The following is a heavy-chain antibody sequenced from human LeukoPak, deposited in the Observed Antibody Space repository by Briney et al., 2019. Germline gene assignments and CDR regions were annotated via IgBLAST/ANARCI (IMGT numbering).Heavy chain of an antibody. Sequence: SETLSLTCTVSGGPITTYYLSWIRQSAGMGLEWIGRISGSGVITYNPSLKSRVILSLDTYNNHFSLKLISVTAADTAVYYCARDRGQLAEYWGQGTLVTVSS. V-gene: IGHV4-4*07. CDR1: GGPITTYY. CDR2: ISGSGVI. CDR3: ARDRGQLAEY. D-gene: IGHD6-6*01. J-gene: IGHJ4*02.